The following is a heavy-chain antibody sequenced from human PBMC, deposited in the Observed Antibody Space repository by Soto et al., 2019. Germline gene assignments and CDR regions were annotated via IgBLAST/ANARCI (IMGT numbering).Heavy chain of an antibody. V-gene: IGHV4-34*01. CDR2: INHSGSN. CDR3: ASTPGIGVVIPGWFGP. Sequence: QVQLQQWGAGLLKPSETLSLTCAVYGGSFSGYYWSWIRQPPGKGLEWIGEINHSGSNNDNPSLMSRVTISVDTSKHQFSLKVGYVTAADTAVYYCASTPGIGVVIPGWFGPWGQGALVTVSS. J-gene: IGHJ5*02. CDR1: GGSFSGYY. D-gene: IGHD3-22*01.